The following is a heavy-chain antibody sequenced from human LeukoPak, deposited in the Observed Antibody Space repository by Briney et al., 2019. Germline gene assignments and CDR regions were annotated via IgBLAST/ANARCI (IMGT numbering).Heavy chain of an antibody. CDR1: GYTFTGYY. Sequence: ASVKVSCTASGYTFTGYYMHWVRQAPGQGREWMGWINPNSGGTNYAQKFQGRVTMTRDTSISTAYMELSRLRSDDTAVYYCARAGPLSGSYHYWGQGTLVTVSS. CDR3: ARAGPLSGSYHY. V-gene: IGHV1-2*02. CDR2: INPNSGGT. D-gene: IGHD3-10*01. J-gene: IGHJ4*02.